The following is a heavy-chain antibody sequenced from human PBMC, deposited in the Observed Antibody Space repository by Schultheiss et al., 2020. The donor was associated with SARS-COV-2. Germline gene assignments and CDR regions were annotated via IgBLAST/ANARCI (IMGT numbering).Heavy chain of an antibody. D-gene: IGHD2-21*02. CDR2: IGTAGDT. CDR1: GFTFSSYD. V-gene: IGHV3-13*01. J-gene: IGHJ4*02. CDR3: ARDEPNIVVVTATQSSFDY. Sequence: GGSLRLSCAASGFTFSSYDMHWVRQATGKGLEWVSAIGTAGDTYYPGSVKGRFTISRENAKNSLYLQMNSLRAEDTAVYYCARDEPNIVVVTATQSSFDYWGQGTLVTVSS.